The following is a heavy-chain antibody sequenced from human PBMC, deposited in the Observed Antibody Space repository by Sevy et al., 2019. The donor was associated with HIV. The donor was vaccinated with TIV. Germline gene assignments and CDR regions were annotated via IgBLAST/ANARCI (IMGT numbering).Heavy chain of an antibody. J-gene: IGHJ4*02. CDR2: IRSKANSYAT. CDR1: GFTFSGSA. D-gene: IGHD3-10*01. V-gene: IGHV3-73*01. Sequence: GGSLRLSCAASGFTFSGSAMHWVRQASGKGLEWVGRIRSKANSYATAYAASVKGRFTISRDDSKNTAYLQMNSLKTEDTAVYYCVVLIWFGDFDYWGQGTLVTVSS. CDR3: VVLIWFGDFDY.